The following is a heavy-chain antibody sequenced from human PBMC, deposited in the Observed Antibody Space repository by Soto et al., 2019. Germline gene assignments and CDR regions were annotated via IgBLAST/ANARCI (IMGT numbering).Heavy chain of an antibody. CDR2: ISGSGGST. CDR1: GFTFSSYA. J-gene: IGHJ4*02. V-gene: IGHV3-23*01. D-gene: IGHD3-22*01. Sequence: GGSLRLSCAASGFTFSSYAMSWVRQAPGRGLEWVSAISGSGGSTYYADSVKGRFTISRDNSKNTLYLQMNSLRAEDTAVYYCTKIGGGYDDSSGYYYHYYFDYWGQGTLVTVSS. CDR3: TKIGGGYDDSSGYYYHYYFDY.